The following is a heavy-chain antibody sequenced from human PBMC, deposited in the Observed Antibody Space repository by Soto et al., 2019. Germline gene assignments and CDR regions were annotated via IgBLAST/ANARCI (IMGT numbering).Heavy chain of an antibody. Sequence: GGSLRLSCSASGFTFSSYAMHWVRQAPGKGLEYVPAISSNGGSTYYADSVKGRFTISRDNSKNTLYLQMSSLRAEDTAVYYCVKRGGYPPNFDYWGQGTL. D-gene: IGHD5-12*01. CDR3: VKRGGYPPNFDY. J-gene: IGHJ4*02. CDR1: GFTFSSYA. CDR2: ISSNGGST. V-gene: IGHV3-64D*06.